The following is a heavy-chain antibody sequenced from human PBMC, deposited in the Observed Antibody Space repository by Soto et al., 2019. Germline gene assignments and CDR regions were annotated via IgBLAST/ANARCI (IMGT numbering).Heavy chain of an antibody. V-gene: IGHV4-30-2*01. Sequence: SETLSLTCAVSGGSISSGGYSWSWIRQPPGKGLEWIGYIYHSGSTYYNPSLKSRVTISVDRSKNQFSLKLSSVTAADTAVYYCARFLGYCSSTSCAYNRFYPWGPRSLVTVSS. D-gene: IGHD2-2*01. CDR3: ARFLGYCSSTSCAYNRFYP. CDR1: GGSISSGGYS. CDR2: IYHSGST. J-gene: IGHJ5*02.